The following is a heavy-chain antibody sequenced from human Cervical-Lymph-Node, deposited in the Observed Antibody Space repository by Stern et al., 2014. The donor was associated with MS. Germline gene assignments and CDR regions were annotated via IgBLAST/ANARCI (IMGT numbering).Heavy chain of an antibody. CDR2: ITPLFGTT. CDR3: ARDPAVLIQGSYYGMDV. D-gene: IGHD2-21*01. Sequence: VQLVQSGAEVKKPGSSVKVFCKASGGSFSTFAITWVRQAPGQGLEWMAGITPLFGTTNFAHKFQGRVTLTADTSTNTVYMELSSLRSDDTAVYYCARDPAVLIQGSYYGMDVWGQGTTVIVS. V-gene: IGHV1-69*06. J-gene: IGHJ6*02. CDR1: GGSFSTFA.